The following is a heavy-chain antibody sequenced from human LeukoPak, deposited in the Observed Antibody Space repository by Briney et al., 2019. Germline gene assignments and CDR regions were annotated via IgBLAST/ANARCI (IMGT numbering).Heavy chain of an antibody. CDR2: IYPGDSDT. V-gene: IGHV5-51*01. CDR1: GYSLTSYW. CDR3: TRYQVPPGRDYFDY. J-gene: IGHJ4*02. D-gene: IGHD2-2*01. Sequence: GESLKISCKGSGYSLTSYWIGWVRQMPGKGLEWMGIIYPGDSDTRYSPSFQGQVTMTVDKSINTAYLHWSSLKASDTAMYYCTRYQVPPGRDYFDYWGQGTLVTVSS.